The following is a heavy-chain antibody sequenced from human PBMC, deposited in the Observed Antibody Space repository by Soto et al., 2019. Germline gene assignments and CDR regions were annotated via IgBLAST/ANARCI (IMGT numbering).Heavy chain of an antibody. J-gene: IGHJ5*02. CDR1: GFTFSSYA. D-gene: IGHD2-2*02. CDR2: ISYDGSSK. CDR3: AREYCSSTSCYRQYNWFDP. Sequence: PGGSLRLSCAASGFTFSSYAMRWVRQAPGKGLEWVAVISYDGSSKYYADSVKGRFTISRDNSKNTLYLQMNSLRAEDTAVYYCAREYCSSTSCYRQYNWFDPWGQGTLVTVSS. V-gene: IGHV3-30-3*01.